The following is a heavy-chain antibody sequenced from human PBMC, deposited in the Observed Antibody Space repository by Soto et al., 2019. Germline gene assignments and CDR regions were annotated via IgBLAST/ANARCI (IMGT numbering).Heavy chain of an antibody. CDR1: GGSISSGGYY. CDR3: ARDEGGAARNRAHFDY. D-gene: IGHD3-16*01. V-gene: IGHV4-31*03. Sequence: SETLSLPCTVSGGSISSGGYYWSWIRQHPGKGLEWIGYIYYSGSTYYNPSLKSRVTISVDTSKNQFSLKLSSVTAADTAVYYCARDEGGAARNRAHFDYWGQGTLVTVSS. J-gene: IGHJ4*02. CDR2: IYYSGST.